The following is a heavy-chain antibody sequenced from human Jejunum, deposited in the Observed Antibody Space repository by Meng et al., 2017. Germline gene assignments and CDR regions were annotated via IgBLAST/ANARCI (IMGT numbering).Heavy chain of an antibody. CDR2: IQYSGTT. J-gene: IGHJ4*02. CDR3: ARGNYFSSHDY. V-gene: IGHV4-30-4*01. CDR1: GGSITSNDYY. D-gene: IGHD4-11*01. Sequence: QVQLQQSGPGLVKPSQTLSLTCTVSGGSITSNDYYCSWIRQPPGKGLEWIGFIQYSGTTYYSPSLKSRVTISTDTSQKQCSLEVSSVTAAGSAVYYRARGNYFSSHDYWGQGTLVTVSS.